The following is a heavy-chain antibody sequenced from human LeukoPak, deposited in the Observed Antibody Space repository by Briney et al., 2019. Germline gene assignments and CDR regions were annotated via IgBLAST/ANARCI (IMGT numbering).Heavy chain of an antibody. CDR3: ARDRYYYGSGYANWFDP. J-gene: IGHJ5*02. Sequence: GGSLRLSCAASGFTFSSYGMHWVRQAPGKGLEWVSFIRYDGSNEYYADSVRGRFTISRDNSKNTLYLQMNSLRAEDTAVYYCARDRYYYGSGYANWFDPWGQGTLVTVSS. CDR1: GFTFSSYG. V-gene: IGHV3-30*02. CDR2: IRYDGSNE. D-gene: IGHD3-10*01.